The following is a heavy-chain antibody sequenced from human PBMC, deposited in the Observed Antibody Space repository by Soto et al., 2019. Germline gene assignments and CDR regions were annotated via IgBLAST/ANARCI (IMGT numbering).Heavy chain of an antibody. CDR1: GFIFSSYG. CDR2: IWYDGSNK. D-gene: IGHD2-15*01. V-gene: IGHV3-33*01. Sequence: GSLRLSCAASGFIFSSYGMHWVRQAPGKGLEWVAVIWYDGSNKYYADSVKGRFTISRDNSKNTLYLQMDSLRAEDTAVYYCARDIVVVGYYYYGMDVWGQGTTVTVSS. J-gene: IGHJ6*02. CDR3: ARDIVVVGYYYYGMDV.